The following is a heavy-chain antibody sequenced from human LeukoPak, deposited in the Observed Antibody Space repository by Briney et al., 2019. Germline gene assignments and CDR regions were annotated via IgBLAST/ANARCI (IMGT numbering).Heavy chain of an antibody. Sequence: NPSETLSLTCNVSGGSLSNYYWSWIRQTPGKGLEWLGQINQSGRTNYNPSLKSRVTLSVDTSKNQFSLKLTSMNAADTAVYYCARESSGDYVFTYWGQGTLVTVSS. CDR2: INQSGRT. CDR1: GGSLSNYY. CDR3: ARESSGDYVFTY. J-gene: IGHJ4*02. V-gene: IGHV4-34*01. D-gene: IGHD4-17*01.